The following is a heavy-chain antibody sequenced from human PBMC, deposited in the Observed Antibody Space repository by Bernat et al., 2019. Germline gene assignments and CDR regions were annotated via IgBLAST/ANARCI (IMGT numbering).Heavy chain of an antibody. Sequence: QVQLVESRGGVVQPGRSLRLSCAASGFTFSTFGMHWVRQAPGKGLEWVAAISYDGGNQYYGDSVKGRFTVSRDNSKNALYLQMTSLRVEDTAVYYCALPGGGEYCTSNRCSLDYWGQGTLVTVSS. V-gene: IGHV3-33*01. CDR3: ALPGGGEYCTSNRCSLDY. CDR1: GFTFSTFG. D-gene: IGHD2-2*01. CDR2: ISYDGGNQ. J-gene: IGHJ4*02.